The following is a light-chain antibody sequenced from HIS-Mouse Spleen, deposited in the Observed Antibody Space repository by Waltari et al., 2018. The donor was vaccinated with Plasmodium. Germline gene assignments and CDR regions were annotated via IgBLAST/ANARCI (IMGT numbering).Light chain of an antibody. CDR2: NAS. J-gene: IGKJ4*01. CDR3: QQRSNWPPLT. CDR1: QSVTSY. V-gene: IGKV3-11*01. Sequence: EIVLTQSPATLSLSPGERATLSCSARQSVTSYFAWYHQKPGQAPRLLLYNASNRATGIPARFSGSGSGTDFTRTISSLEPEDFAVYYCQQRSNWPPLTFGGGTKVEIK.